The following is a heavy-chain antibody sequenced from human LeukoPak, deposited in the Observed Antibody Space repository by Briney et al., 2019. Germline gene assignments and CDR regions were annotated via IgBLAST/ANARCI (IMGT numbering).Heavy chain of an antibody. Sequence: SETLSLTCTVSGGSISSYYWSWIRQPPGKGLEWIGYIYYSGSTNYNPSLKSRVTISVDTSKNQFSLKLSSVTAADTAVYYCARDPGYGIDYWGQGTLVTVSS. D-gene: IGHD5-12*01. V-gene: IGHV4-59*01. CDR1: GGSISSYY. CDR2: IYYSGST. CDR3: ARDPGYGIDY. J-gene: IGHJ4*02.